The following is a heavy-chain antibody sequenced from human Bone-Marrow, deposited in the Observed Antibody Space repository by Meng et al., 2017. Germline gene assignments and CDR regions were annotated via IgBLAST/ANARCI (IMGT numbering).Heavy chain of an antibody. CDR3: ARDRRYFDWSASAGGDY. Sequence: GESLKISCAASGFSFSFYGMHWVRQAPGKGLEWVAVIWYDGSNKYYADSVKGRFTISRDNSKNTLYLQMNSLRAEDTAVYYCARDRRYFDWSASAGGDYWGQGSLVTVSS. D-gene: IGHD3-9*01. V-gene: IGHV3-33*01. J-gene: IGHJ4*02. CDR1: GFSFSFYG. CDR2: IWYDGSNK.